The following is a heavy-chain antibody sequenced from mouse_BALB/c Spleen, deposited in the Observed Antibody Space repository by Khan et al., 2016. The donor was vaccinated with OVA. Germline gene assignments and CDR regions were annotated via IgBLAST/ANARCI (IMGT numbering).Heavy chain of an antibody. CDR2: IWAGGSP. Sequence: QVQLKESGPGLVAPSQSLSITCTVSGFSLTSYGVHWVRQPPGKGLEWLGVIWAGGSPHYNSALMSRLIISKDNSKSQVCLKMSKLKAEGTTMYYGARLEDIWGQGTTLTVSA. CDR3: ARLEDI. V-gene: IGHV2-9*02. CDR1: GFSLTSYG. D-gene: IGHD1-3*01. J-gene: IGHJ2*01.